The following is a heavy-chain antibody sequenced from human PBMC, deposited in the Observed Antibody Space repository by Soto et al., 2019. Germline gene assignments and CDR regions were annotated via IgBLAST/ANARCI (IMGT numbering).Heavy chain of an antibody. CDR2: INHSGST. J-gene: IGHJ6*02. D-gene: IGHD1-26*01. V-gene: IGHV4-34*01. Sequence: PSETLSLTCAVYGGSFSGYYWSWIRQPPGKGLEWIGEINHSGSTNYNPSLKSRVTISVDTSKNQFSLKLSSVTAADTAVYYCARDLLGIVGATTQEYYYGMDVWGQGTTVTVSS. CDR1: GGSFSGYY. CDR3: ARDLLGIVGATTQEYYYGMDV.